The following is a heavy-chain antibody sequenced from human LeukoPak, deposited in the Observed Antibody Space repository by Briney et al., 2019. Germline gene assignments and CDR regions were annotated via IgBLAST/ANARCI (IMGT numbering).Heavy chain of an antibody. D-gene: IGHD6-13*01. CDR2: IRYDGSNK. Sequence: GGSLRLSCAASGFIFSSYDMHWVRQAPGKGLEWVAFIRYDGSNKNYADSVKGRFTISRDNSKNTLYLQMNSLRAEDTAVYYCARDRGVYSRTLEDWGQGTLVTVSS. V-gene: IGHV3-30*02. CDR1: GFIFSSYD. CDR3: ARDRGVYSRTLED. J-gene: IGHJ4*02.